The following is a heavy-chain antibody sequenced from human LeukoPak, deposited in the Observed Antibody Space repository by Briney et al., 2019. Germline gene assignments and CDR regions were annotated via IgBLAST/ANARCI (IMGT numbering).Heavy chain of an antibody. CDR3: AREGGLRYFDWLFDYFDY. CDR2: IYYSRST. Sequence: SETLSLTCTVSGGSIGSSSYYWGWIRQPPGKGLEWIGSIYYSRSTYYNPSLKSRVTISVDTSKNQFSLKLSSVTAADTAVYYCAREGGLRYFDWLFDYFDYWGQGTLVTVSS. D-gene: IGHD3-9*01. CDR1: GGSIGSSSYY. J-gene: IGHJ4*02. V-gene: IGHV4-39*07.